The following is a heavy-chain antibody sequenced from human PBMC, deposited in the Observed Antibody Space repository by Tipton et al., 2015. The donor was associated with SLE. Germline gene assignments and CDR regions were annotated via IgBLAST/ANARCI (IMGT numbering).Heavy chain of an antibody. CDR3: ARGTTVPDY. J-gene: IGHJ4*02. Sequence: TLSLTCTVSGGSINTYYWSWIRQPPGKGLEWIGYMYYSGSSSYNPSLKSRVTISLDTSKNQFSLKLSSVTAADTAVYYCARGTTVPDYWGQGTLVTVSS. CDR2: MYYSGSS. V-gene: IGHV4-59*01. CDR1: GGSINTYY. D-gene: IGHD4-17*01.